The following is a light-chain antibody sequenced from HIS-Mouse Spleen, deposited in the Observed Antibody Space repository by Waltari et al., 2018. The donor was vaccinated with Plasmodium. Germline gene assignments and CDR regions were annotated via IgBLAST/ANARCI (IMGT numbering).Light chain of an antibody. CDR1: SGSVSTCYY. V-gene: IGLV8-61*01. CDR2: STN. Sequence: QTVVTQEPSFSVSPGGTVTLTCGLSSGSVSTCYYPSWYQQTPGQTPPTLIYSTNTRSSGVPDRFSGSILGNKAALTITGAQADDESDYYCVLYMGSGIWVFGGGTKLTVL. CDR3: VLYMGSGIWV. J-gene: IGLJ2*01.